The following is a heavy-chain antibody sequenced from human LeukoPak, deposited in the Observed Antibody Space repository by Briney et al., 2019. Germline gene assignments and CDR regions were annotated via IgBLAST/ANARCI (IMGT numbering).Heavy chain of an antibody. Sequence: PSETLSLTCTVSGGSFSSYYWSWIRQPAGQGLEWIGRIYTSGSTNYNSSLKSRVTMSVDTSKNQVSLKLSSVTAADTAVYYCATGDGYNSFDYWGQGTLVTVSS. J-gene: IGHJ4*02. CDR1: GGSFSSYY. CDR3: ATGDGYNSFDY. D-gene: IGHD5-24*01. V-gene: IGHV4-4*07. CDR2: IYTSGST.